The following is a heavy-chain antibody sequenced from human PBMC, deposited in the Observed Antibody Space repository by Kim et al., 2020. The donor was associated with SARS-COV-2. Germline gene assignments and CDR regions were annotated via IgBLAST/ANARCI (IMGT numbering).Heavy chain of an antibody. CDR1: GGSIRNYY. CDR2: IYMSGST. V-gene: IGHV4-4*07. Sequence: SETLSLTCTVSGGSIRNYYWSWIRQPAGKGLEWIGRIYMSGSTNYNPSLKSRVTMSVDTSNNQFSLEVRSVTAADTAIYYCARDGATVTPYSYSYGMDVWGHGTTVTVSS. D-gene: IGHD4-17*01. CDR3: ARDGATVTPYSYSYGMDV. J-gene: IGHJ6*02.